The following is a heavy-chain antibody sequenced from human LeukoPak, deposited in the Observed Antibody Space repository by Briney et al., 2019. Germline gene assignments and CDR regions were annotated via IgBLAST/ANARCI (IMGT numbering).Heavy chain of an antibody. CDR1: GDTLTELS. CDR3: ARDPYGSGSS. V-gene: IGHV1-2*04. CDR2: INPNSGGT. D-gene: IGHD3-10*01. J-gene: IGHJ5*02. Sequence: ASVKVSCKVSGDTLTELSMHWVRQAPGQGLEWMGWINPNSGGTNYAQKFQGWVTMTRDTSISTAYMELSRLRSDDTAVYYCARDPYGSGSSWGQGTLVTVSS.